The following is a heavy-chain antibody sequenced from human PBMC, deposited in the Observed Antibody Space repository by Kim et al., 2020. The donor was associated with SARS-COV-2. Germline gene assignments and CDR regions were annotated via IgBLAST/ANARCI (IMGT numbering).Heavy chain of an antibody. J-gene: IGHJ4*01. Sequence: GESLKISCKGSGYSFTSYWIGWVRQMPGKGLEWMGIIYPGDSDTRYSPSLQGQVTISADKSISTAYLQWSSLTASDTAMYYCARVFSIAVAGPDYWGQGTLNTDSS. CDR1: GYSFTSYW. CDR2: IYPGDSDT. V-gene: IGHV5-51*01. D-gene: IGHD6-19*01. CDR3: ARVFSIAVAGPDY.